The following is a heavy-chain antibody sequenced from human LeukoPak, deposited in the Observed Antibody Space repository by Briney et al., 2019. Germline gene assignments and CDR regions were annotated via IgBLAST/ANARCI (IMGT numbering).Heavy chain of an antibody. D-gene: IGHD6-6*01. CDR1: GGSISSGGYY. Sequence: PSQTLSLTCTVSGGSISSGGYYWSWIRQHPGKGLEWIGYIYYSGSTYYNPSLKSRVTISVDTSKNQFSLKLSSVTAADTAVYYCATLQAVAARPGYFDYWGQGTLVTVSS. J-gene: IGHJ4*02. CDR3: ATLQAVAARPGYFDY. CDR2: IYYSGST. V-gene: IGHV4-31*03.